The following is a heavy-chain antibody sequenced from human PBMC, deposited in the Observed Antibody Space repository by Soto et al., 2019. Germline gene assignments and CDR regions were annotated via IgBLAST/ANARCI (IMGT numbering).Heavy chain of an antibody. CDR2: ISGSGGST. Sequence: GGSLRLSCAASGFTFSSYAMSWVRQAPGKGLEWVSAISGSGGSTYYADSVKGRFTISRDNSKNTLYLQMNSLRAEDTAVYYCAKDRAKIGGATTSFDYWGQGTLVTVSS. V-gene: IGHV3-23*01. J-gene: IGHJ4*01. D-gene: IGHD1-26*01. CDR3: AKDRAKIGGATTSFDY. CDR1: GFTFSSYA.